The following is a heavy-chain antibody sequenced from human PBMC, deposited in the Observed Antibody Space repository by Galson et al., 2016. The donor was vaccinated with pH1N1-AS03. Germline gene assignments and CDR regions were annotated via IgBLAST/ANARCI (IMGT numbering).Heavy chain of an antibody. D-gene: IGHD1-26*01. CDR3: ARGYSGSYFHWFDP. V-gene: IGHV2-70*11. CDR1: GFSLSTSGMC. CDR2: IDWDDDK. J-gene: IGHJ5*02. Sequence: PALVKPTQTLTLTCTFSGFSLSTSGMCVSWIRQPPGKALEWLARIDWDDDKYYTTSLKTRLTISQDTSKNQVVLTMTDMDPVDTATYYCARGYSGSYFHWFDPWGQGTLVIVSS.